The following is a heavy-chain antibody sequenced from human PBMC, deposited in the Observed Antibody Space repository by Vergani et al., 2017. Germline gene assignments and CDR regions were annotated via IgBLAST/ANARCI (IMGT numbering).Heavy chain of an antibody. CDR3: ARGSNDYSDYVIWVFDY. J-gene: IGHJ4*02. CDR1: GDSVSSNSAA. Sequence: QVQLQQSGPGLVKPSQTLSLTCAISGDSVSSNSAAWNWLRQSPSRGLEWLGRTYYRSKWYNDYAVSVKSRITINPDTSKNQFSLQLNSVTPEDTAVYYCARGSNDYSDYVIWVFDYWGQGTLVTVSS. D-gene: IGHD4-11*01. V-gene: IGHV6-1*01. CDR2: TYYRSKWYN.